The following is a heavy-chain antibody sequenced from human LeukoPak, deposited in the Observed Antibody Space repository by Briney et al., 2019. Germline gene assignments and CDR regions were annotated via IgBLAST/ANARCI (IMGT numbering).Heavy chain of an antibody. J-gene: IGHJ4*02. CDR2: INHSGST. D-gene: IGHD2-21*02. CDR1: GGSFSGYY. V-gene: IGHV4-34*01. CDR3: ARQGPYCGGDCYPATFDY. Sequence: PSETLSLTCAVYGGSFSGYYWSWIRQPPGKGLEWIGEINHSGSTNYNPSLKSRVTISVDTSKNQFSLKLSSVTAADTAVYYCARQGPYCGGDCYPATFDYWGQGALVTVSS.